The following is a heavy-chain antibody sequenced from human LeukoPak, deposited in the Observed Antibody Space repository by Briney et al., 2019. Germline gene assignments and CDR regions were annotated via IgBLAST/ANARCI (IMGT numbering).Heavy chain of an antibody. CDR3: ARAFLVSGVVIDY. J-gene: IGHJ4*02. CDR2: INHSGST. Sequence: SETLSLTCAVYGGSFSGYYWSWIRQPPGKGLEWIGEINHSGSTNYNPSLKSRVSLSVDASKNQFSLKLSSVTAGDTAVYYCARAFLVSGVVIDYWGQGTLVTVSS. V-gene: IGHV4-34*01. D-gene: IGHD2/OR15-2a*01. CDR1: GGSFSGYY.